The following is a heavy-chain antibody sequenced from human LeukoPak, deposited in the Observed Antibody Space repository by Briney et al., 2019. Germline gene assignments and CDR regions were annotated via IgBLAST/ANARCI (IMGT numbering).Heavy chain of an antibody. CDR3: AKGRDVGSRSQRYDY. D-gene: IGHD3-10*01. V-gene: IGHV3-23*01. Sequence: GGSLRLSCAASGFTFSSYWMSWVRQAPGKGLEWVSTISGTGDYTYSADSVKGRFTISRDNSENTLYLQMNSLRAEDTALYYCAKGRDVGSRSQRYDYWGQGTLVTVSS. CDR1: GFTFSSYW. CDR2: ISGTGDYT. J-gene: IGHJ4*02.